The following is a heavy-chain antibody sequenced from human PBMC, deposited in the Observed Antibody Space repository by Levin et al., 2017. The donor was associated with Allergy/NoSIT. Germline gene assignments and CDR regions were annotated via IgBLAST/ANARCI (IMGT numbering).Heavy chain of an antibody. CDR1: GFTFGDYA. V-gene: IGHV3-49*03. CDR2: IRSKAYGGTT. J-gene: IGHJ4*02. D-gene: IGHD3-10*01. CDR3: TRAWDYYGSGSYYNVRLRKFDY. Sequence: GGSLRLSCTASGFTFGDYAMSWFRQAPGKGLEWVGLIRSKAYGGTTEYAASVKGRFTISRDDSKSIAYLQMNSLKTEDTAVYYCTRAWDYYGSGSYYNVRLRKFDYWGQGTLVTVSS.